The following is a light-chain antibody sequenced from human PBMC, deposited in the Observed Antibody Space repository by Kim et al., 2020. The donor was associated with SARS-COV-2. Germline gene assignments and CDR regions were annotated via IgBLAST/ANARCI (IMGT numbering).Light chain of an antibody. CDR2: AVS. Sequence: GQSSTISCTGTSSDVGGYKYVSWYQQKPGKAPKLMIYAVSNRPSGVSIRFSGSKSDNTAYLTVSGLQAEDEADYYCTSVTSSTTWVFGGGTQLTVL. CDR1: SSDVGGYKY. CDR3: TSVTSSTTWV. V-gene: IGLV2-14*03. J-gene: IGLJ3*02.